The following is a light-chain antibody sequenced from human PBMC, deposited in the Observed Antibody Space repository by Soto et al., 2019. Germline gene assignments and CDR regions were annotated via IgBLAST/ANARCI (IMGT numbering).Light chain of an antibody. J-gene: IGKJ4*01. V-gene: IGKV4-1*01. CDR2: WAS. Sequence: DIVMTQSPDSLAVSLGERATINCKSSQSVLYSSNNKNYLAWYQQKPGQPPKLLIYWASTRESGVPDRFSGSGSGTDFTLTISSLQAEDVAVYYCQQYYSRSELTFGGGTKVEIK. CDR1: QSVLYSSNNKNY. CDR3: QQYYSRSELT.